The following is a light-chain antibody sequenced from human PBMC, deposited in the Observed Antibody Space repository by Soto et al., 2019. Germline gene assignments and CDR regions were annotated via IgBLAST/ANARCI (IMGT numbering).Light chain of an antibody. CDR2: EDN. V-gene: IGLV2-23*01. CDR1: SRDVGRYNL. CDR3: QSYDFSLGGSVV. Sequence: QSVLAQPASVSGSPGQSITISCTGTSRDVGRYNLVSWYQQHPGKAPKLVIYEDNKRPSGVSNRFSGSKSGNTASLTISGLQADDEADYYCQSYDFSLGGSVVFGGGTKLTVL. J-gene: IGLJ3*02.